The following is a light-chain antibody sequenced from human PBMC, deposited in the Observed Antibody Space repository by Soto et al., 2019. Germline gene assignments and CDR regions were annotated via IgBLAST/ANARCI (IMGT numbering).Light chain of an antibody. CDR2: VAS. CDR1: QSIRNY. J-gene: IGKJ2*01. Sequence: DIQMTQSPSSLSASVGDRVTITCRASQSIRNYVNWYQQKPGKATKFLIYVASTLQSGVPSRYSGSGSRTDFTLTISSLQPEDFASYHCQQSYSTPYTFVPGTKLAIK. CDR3: QQSYSTPYT. V-gene: IGKV1-39*01.